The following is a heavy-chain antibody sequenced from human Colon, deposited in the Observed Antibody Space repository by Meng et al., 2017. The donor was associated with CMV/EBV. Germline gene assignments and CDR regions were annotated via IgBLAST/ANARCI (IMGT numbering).Heavy chain of an antibody. CDR2: SRNQTNIYTT. Sequence: GGSLRLSCATSGFSFSDHYMDWVRQAPGKGLEWVGRSRNQTNIYTTEYASSVRGRFTIARDVSKKFLFLHMTSLKSDDTAVYHCTSAYWYENYFDHWGQGTMVTVSS. CDR1: GFSFSDHY. CDR3: TSAYWYENYFDH. D-gene: IGHD2-8*02. J-gene: IGHJ4*02. V-gene: IGHV3-72*01.